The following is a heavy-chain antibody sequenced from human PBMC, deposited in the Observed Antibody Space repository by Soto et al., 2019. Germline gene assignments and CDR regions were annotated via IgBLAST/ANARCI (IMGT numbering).Heavy chain of an antibody. CDR3: ARGDGDYYGGNGYLGRH. CDR2: IKSDGSGT. Sequence: EVQLVESGGGLVQPGGSLRLSCAASGFTFSSYWMHWVRQAPGKGLVWVSRIKSDGSGTYYADSVKGGLTISRDNANTQLYLQMNSLRAEDTAVYYCARGDGDYYGGNGYLGRHWGQGTLVTVSS. V-gene: IGHV3-74*01. CDR1: GFTFSSYW. D-gene: IGHD3-10*01. J-gene: IGHJ4*02.